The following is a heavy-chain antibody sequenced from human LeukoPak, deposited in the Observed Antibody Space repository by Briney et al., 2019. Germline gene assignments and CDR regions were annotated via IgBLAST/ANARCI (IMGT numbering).Heavy chain of an antibody. J-gene: IGHJ4*02. V-gene: IGHV1-69*05. Sequence: SVKVFCKASGGTFSSYAISWVRQAPGQGLEWMGRIIPIFGTANYAQKFQGRVTITTDESTSTAYMELSSLRSEDTAVYYCARGGYYDSSGLDYWGQGTLVTVSS. CDR2: IIPIFGTA. CDR1: GGTFSSYA. D-gene: IGHD3-22*01. CDR3: ARGGYYDSSGLDY.